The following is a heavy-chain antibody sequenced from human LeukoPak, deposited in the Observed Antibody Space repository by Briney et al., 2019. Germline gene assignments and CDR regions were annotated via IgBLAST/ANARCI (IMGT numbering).Heavy chain of an antibody. CDR3: ARVRYDSSGYYFDN. V-gene: IGHV1-69*06. CDR2: ILPFLGQA. J-gene: IGHJ4*02. CDR1: GGTFSTHP. D-gene: IGHD3-22*01. Sequence: SVKVTCKASGGTFSTHPISWVRQAPGQGLEWMGGILPFLGQANFAQTFQDRLTITADKSTTTVYMELSSLRAADTAAYYCARVRYDSSGYYFDNWGQGNLVTASS.